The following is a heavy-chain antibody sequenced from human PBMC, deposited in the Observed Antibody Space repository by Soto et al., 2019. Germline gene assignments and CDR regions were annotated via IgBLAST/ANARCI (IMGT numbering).Heavy chain of an antibody. D-gene: IGHD3-3*01. CDR2: IDPSDSYT. CDR3: ARLGHPDFWSGYYRDGGPKPTYYYYYYGMDV. CDR1: GYSFTSYW. Sequence: PGESLKISCKGSGYSFTSYWISWVRQMPGKGLEWMGRIDPSDSYTNYSPSFQGHVTISADKSISTAYLQWSSLKASDTAMYYCARLGHPDFWSGYYRDGGPKPTYYYYYYGMDVWGQGTTVTVSS. J-gene: IGHJ6*02. V-gene: IGHV5-10-1*01.